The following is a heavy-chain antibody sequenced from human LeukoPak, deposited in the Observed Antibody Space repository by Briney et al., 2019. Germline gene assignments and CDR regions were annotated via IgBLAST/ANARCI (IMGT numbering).Heavy chain of an antibody. V-gene: IGHV3-74*01. D-gene: IGHD5-24*01. Sequence: GGSLRLSCAASGFTIRNYCMHWVRQAPGKGLVWVSRTCNDGGITNYPDSVKGRFTISRDNSKKTLYLQMNSLRVEDTAVYYCARGDGYNDAEYLQHWGQGTLVTVS. CDR1: GFTIRNYC. J-gene: IGHJ1*01. CDR3: ARGDGYNDAEYLQH. CDR2: TCNDGGIT.